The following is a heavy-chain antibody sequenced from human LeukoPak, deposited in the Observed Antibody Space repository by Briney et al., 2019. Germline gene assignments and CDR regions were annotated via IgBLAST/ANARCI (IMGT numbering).Heavy chain of an antibody. D-gene: IGHD3-3*01. CDR3: ATYDSWSGYNIAY. CDR1: GFTLSSRW. J-gene: IGHJ4*02. Sequence: GGSLRLSCVVSGFTLSSRWMMWVRQAPGEGLEWMTNINRDGSEKNYVDSVKGRFTITRDNAENSLYLQVNSLKVEDSAIYYCATYDSWSGYNIAYWGQRTLVTVSS. V-gene: IGHV3-7*03. CDR2: INRDGSEK.